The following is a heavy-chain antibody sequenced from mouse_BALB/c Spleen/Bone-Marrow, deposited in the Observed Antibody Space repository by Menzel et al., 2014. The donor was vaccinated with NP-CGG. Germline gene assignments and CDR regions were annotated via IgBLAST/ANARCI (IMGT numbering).Heavy chain of an antibody. Sequence: QVQLQQSGAELVRPGTPVKLSCKASGYTFTSYWMNWVKQRPGRGLEWIGRIDPSDSETRYNQKFKDKATLTVDKSSSTAYIHLSSLTSEDSSVYYCARWGAYFDYWGQGSTLTVAS. CDR2: IDPSDSET. V-gene: IGHV1-61*01. CDR3: ARWGAYFDY. J-gene: IGHJ2*01. CDR1: GYTFTSYW.